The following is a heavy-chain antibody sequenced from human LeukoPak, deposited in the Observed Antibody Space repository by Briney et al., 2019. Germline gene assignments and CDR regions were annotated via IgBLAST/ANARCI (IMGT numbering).Heavy chain of an antibody. D-gene: IGHD3-22*01. CDR1: GFTFSSYG. V-gene: IGHV3-30*18. CDR3: AKDTLISGQNYYDSSGYYDY. CDR2: ISYDGSNK. J-gene: IGHJ4*02. Sequence: GGSLRLSCAASGFTFSSYGMHWVRQAPGKGLEWVAVISYDGSNKYYADSVKGRFTISRDNSKNTLYLQMDSLRAEDTAVYYCAKDTLISGQNYYDSSGYYDYWGQGTLVTVSS.